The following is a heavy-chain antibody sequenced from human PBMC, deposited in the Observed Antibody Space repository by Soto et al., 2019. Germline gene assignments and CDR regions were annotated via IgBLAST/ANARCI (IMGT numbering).Heavy chain of an antibody. J-gene: IGHJ4*02. CDR3: ATSNWNFFDY. V-gene: IGHV3-33*03. CDR2: IWNDSSNK. D-gene: IGHD1-20*01. CDR1: GFSFSSYG. Sequence: QVQLVESGGGVVQPGGSLRLSCAASGFSFSSYGMHWVRQAPGKGLEWVAVIWNDSSNKLYPDSVRGRFTISRDNSKSTLFLQMHSLRAEDTAVYYCATSNWNFFDYWGQGALVTVSS.